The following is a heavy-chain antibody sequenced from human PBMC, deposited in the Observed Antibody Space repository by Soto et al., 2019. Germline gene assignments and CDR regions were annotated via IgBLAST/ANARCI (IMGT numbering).Heavy chain of an antibody. V-gene: IGHV4-34*01. Sequence: HSDTLYLTSAVYSGSFSSYSWTWLRQPPGKGLEWIGEINHSGTTDYNPALKSRVTMSVDTSKNQFSLRVTSVTAADTAVYYCARARFDSWSHIYYGLDVWGQGTTVTVSS. D-gene: IGHD3-3*01. CDR2: INHSGTT. CDR3: ARARFDSWSHIYYGLDV. CDR1: SGSFSSYS. J-gene: IGHJ6*02.